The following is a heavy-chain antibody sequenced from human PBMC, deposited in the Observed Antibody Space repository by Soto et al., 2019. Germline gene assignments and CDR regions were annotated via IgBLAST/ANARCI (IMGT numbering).Heavy chain of an antibody. D-gene: IGHD2-8*02. V-gene: IGHV3-7*01. CDR2: ITNDGSAQ. Sequence: AGGSLRISCAASGFRFSTEWMSWFRQAPGKRLEWVATITNDGSAQYYVDSVKGRFAISRDNARNSLYLQMNSLRADDTAVYYCAGEHWYRFDPWGQGTLVTVSS. J-gene: IGHJ5*02. CDR1: GFRFSTEW. CDR3: AGEHWYRFDP.